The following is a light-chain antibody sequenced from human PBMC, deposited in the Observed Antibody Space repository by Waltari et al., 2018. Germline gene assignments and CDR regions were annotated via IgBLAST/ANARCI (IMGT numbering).Light chain of an antibody. CDR1: SSDVATYNL. Sequence: QSALTQPASVSGSPGQSITISCTGTSSDVATYNLVSWYQQHPGKAPRLMIYEDTERPSGVSNRVSGSKSGNTASLTISGLQAEDGADYYCCSYAGNKIMIFGGGTKLTVL. CDR3: CSYAGNKIMI. CDR2: EDT. V-gene: IGLV2-23*01. J-gene: IGLJ2*01.